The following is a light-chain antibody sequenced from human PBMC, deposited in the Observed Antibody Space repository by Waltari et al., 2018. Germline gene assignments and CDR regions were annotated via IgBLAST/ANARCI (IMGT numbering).Light chain of an antibody. Sequence: EIQMTQSPSFVSASVGDRVTITCRASQGIDNWLAWYQQKPGKAPKFLIYSASSLQSGVPSRFVGSGSGTDFILTISRLQPEDFATYYCQQTNSFPRTFGQGTKVAIK. J-gene: IGKJ1*01. CDR2: SAS. V-gene: IGKV1-12*01. CDR1: QGIDNW. CDR3: QQTNSFPRT.